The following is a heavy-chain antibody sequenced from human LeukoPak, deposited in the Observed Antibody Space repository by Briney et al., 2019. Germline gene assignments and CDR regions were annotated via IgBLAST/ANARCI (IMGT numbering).Heavy chain of an antibody. CDR1: GFTFSDYY. CDR2: ISSSGSTI. J-gene: IGHJ4*02. Sequence: GGSLRLSCAASGFTFSDYYMSWIRQAPGKGLEWVSYISSSGSTIYYADSVRGRFTISRDNAKNSLYLQMNSLRAEDTAVYYCARDPHGAAAAGDFDYWGQGTLVTVSS. D-gene: IGHD6-13*01. CDR3: ARDPHGAAAAGDFDY. V-gene: IGHV3-11*01.